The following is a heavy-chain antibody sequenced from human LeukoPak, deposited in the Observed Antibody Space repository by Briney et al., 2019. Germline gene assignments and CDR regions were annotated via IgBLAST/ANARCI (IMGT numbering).Heavy chain of an antibody. Sequence: GGSLRLSCAASGFTFGIFGMNWVRQAPGMGLQWVSSISDDGHYKYYADSVRGRFTVSRNNSKNTVYLELNSLRGEDTAVYYCAKRVPYTSSSVYLDSCGQGIAVTVSS. CDR3: AKRVPYTSSSVYLDS. CDR1: GFTFGIFG. CDR2: ISDDGHYK. D-gene: IGHD6-6*01. V-gene: IGHV3-23*01. J-gene: IGHJ4*02.